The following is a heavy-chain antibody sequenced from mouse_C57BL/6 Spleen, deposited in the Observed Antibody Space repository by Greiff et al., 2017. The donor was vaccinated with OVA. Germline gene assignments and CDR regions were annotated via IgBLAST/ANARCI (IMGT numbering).Heavy chain of an antibody. V-gene: IGHV5-17*01. CDR1: GFTFSDYG. J-gene: IGHJ3*01. Sequence: EVKLVESGGGLVKPGGSLKLSCAASGFTFSDYGMHWVRQAPEKGLEWVAYISSGSSTIYYADTVKGRFTISRDNAKNTLFLQMTSLRSEDTAMYYGARHYYDYGGAWFAYWGQGTLVTVSA. D-gene: IGHD2-4*01. CDR3: ARHYYDYGGAWFAY. CDR2: ISSGSSTI.